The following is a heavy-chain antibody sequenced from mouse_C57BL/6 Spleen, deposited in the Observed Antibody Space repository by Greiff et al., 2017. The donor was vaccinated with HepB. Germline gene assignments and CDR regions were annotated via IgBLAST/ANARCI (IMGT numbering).Heavy chain of an antibody. CDR2: ISSGSSTI. D-gene: IGHD1-1*01. Sequence: EVMLVESGGGLVKPGGSLKLSCAASGFTFSDYGMHWVRQAPEKGLEWVAYISSGSSTIYYADTVKGRFTISRDNAKNTLFLQMTSLRSEDTAMYYCARRTGDYCSRYYAMDYWGQGTSVTVSS. V-gene: IGHV5-17*01. CDR1: GFTFSDYG. CDR3: ARRTGDYCSRYYAMDY. J-gene: IGHJ4*01.